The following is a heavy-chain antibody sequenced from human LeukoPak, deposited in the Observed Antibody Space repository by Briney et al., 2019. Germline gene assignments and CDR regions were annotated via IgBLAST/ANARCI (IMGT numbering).Heavy chain of an antibody. D-gene: IGHD5-12*01. Sequence: GASVKVSCKASGGTFSSYAISWVRQAPGQGLEWMGWINAGNGNTRYSQTFQGRLTITRDTSASTAYMELSSLRSEDTALYYCARDRDDSGYVTNVFDYWGQGTLVTVSS. J-gene: IGHJ4*02. V-gene: IGHV1-3*01. CDR1: GGTFSSYA. CDR3: ARDRDDSGYVTNVFDY. CDR2: INAGNGNT.